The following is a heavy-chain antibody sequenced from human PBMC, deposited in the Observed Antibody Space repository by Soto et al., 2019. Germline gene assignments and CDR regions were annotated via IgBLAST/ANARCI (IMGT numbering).Heavy chain of an antibody. J-gene: IGHJ1*01. Sequence: EVQLVESGGGLIQPGGSLRLSCAASGFTVSSNYMSWVRQAPGKGLEWVSVIYSGGSTYYADSVKGRFTISRDNSKNTLYLQMNSLRAEDTAVYYCASERVESGYPEDVQHWGQGTRVTVSS. V-gene: IGHV3-53*01. D-gene: IGHD3-22*01. CDR3: ASERVESGYPEDVQH. CDR1: GFTVSSNY. CDR2: IYSGGST.